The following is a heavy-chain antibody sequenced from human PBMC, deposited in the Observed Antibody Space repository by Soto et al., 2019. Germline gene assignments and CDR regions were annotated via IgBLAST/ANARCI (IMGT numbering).Heavy chain of an antibody. D-gene: IGHD5-12*01. Sequence: SETLSLTCTVSGGPISSYYWSWIRQPPGKGLEWIGYIYYSGSTNYNPSLKSRVTISVDTSKNQFSLKLSSVTAADTAVYYCVRGYSGYVYIDYWGQGTLVTVSS. CDR3: VRGYSGYVYIDY. CDR1: GGPISSYY. J-gene: IGHJ4*02. V-gene: IGHV4-59*01. CDR2: IYYSGST.